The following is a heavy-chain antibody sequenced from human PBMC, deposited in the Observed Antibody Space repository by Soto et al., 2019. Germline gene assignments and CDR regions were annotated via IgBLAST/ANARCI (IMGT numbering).Heavy chain of an antibody. V-gene: IGHV4-59*01. CDR3: ERASRAYIVVVPAARGGGAFDI. CDR1: GGSISSYY. D-gene: IGHD2-2*01. J-gene: IGHJ3*02. CDR2: IYYSGST. Sequence: PSETLSLTCTVSGGSISSYYWSWIRQPPGKGLEWIGYIYYSGSTNYNPSLKSRVTISVDTSKNQFSLKLSSVTAADTAVYYCERASRAYIVVVPAARGGGAFDIWGQGTMVTVSS.